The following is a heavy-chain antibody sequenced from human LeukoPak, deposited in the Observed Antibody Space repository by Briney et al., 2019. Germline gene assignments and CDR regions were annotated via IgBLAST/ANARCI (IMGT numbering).Heavy chain of an antibody. D-gene: IGHD6-19*01. V-gene: IGHV3-23*01. CDR2: ISGSGGST. J-gene: IGHJ6*03. Sequence: PGGSLRLSCAASGFTFSSYAMSWVRQAPGKGLEWVSAISGSGGSTYYADSVKGRFTISRDNSKNTLYLQMNSLRAEDTAVYYCATQAYSSGWYGISAYYYYSYYMDVWGKGTTVTVSS. CDR1: GFTFSSYA. CDR3: ATQAYSSGWYGISAYYYYSYYMDV.